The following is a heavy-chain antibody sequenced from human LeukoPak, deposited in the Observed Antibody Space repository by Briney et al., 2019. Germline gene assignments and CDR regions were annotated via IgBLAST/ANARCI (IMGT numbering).Heavy chain of an antibody. Sequence: ASVKVSCKASGYTFTSYGISWVRQAPGQGLEWMGIINPSGGSTSYAQKFQGRVTMTRDMSTSTVYMELSSLRSEDTAVYYCARAEWLVHSGSYDFWGQGTLVTVSS. CDR1: GYTFTSYG. CDR2: INPSGGST. D-gene: IGHD1-26*01. V-gene: IGHV1-46*01. J-gene: IGHJ4*02. CDR3: ARAEWLVHSGSYDF.